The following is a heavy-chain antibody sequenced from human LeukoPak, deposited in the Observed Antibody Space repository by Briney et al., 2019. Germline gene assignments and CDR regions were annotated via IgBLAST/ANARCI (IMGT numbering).Heavy chain of an antibody. CDR1: GGSISSGGYY. V-gene: IGHV4-31*03. CDR2: IYYSGST. D-gene: IGHD3-22*01. J-gene: IGHJ4*02. CDR3: ARDSTYPYDSSGYYPHYFDY. Sequence: SQTLSLTCTVSGGSISSGGYYWSWIRQHPGKGLEWIGYIYYSGSTYYNPSLKSRVTISVDTSKNHFSLKLSSVTAADTAVYYCARDSTYPYDSSGYYPHYFDYWGQGTLVTVSS.